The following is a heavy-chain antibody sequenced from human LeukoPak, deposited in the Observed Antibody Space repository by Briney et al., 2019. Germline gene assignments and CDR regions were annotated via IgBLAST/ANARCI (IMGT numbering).Heavy chain of an antibody. Sequence: SETLSLTCTVSGGSISNYYWSWIRQPPGKGLERIGCIYYTGTTNYNPSLKSRVTISLDTSKNQFSLKLTSVSAADTAVYYCARESSGHLNAFDIWGQGTMVTVSS. D-gene: IGHD6-19*01. V-gene: IGHV4-59*01. CDR1: GGSISNYY. CDR2: IYYTGTT. J-gene: IGHJ3*02. CDR3: ARESSGHLNAFDI.